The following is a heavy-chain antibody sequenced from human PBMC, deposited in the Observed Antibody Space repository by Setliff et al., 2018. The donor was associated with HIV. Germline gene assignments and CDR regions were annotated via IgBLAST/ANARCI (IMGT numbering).Heavy chain of an antibody. V-gene: IGHV3-11*01. J-gene: IGHJ4*02. CDR3: ASGALLPTMDY. D-gene: IGHD3-10*01. Sequence: GGSLRLSCAASGFTLSDHHMNWIRQNPGKGLEWVSYISHSGGTIKYADFVRGRFTISRDIAKSSLYLQMNSLSAEDTAVYYCASGALLPTMDYWGRGTLVTVSS. CDR1: GFTLSDHH. CDR2: ISHSGGTI.